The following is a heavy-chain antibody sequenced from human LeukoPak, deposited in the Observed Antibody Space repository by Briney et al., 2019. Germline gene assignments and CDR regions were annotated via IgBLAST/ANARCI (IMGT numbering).Heavy chain of an antibody. CDR3: ARLYTYYYDSSGYYYAGRYFDY. CDR1: GYRFTSYW. CDR2: IYPGDSDT. J-gene: IGHJ4*02. V-gene: IGHV5-51*01. Sequence: GESLKISCKGSGYRFTSYWIGWVRQMPGKGLEWLGIIYPGDSDTRYSPSFQGQVTISADKSISTAYLQWSSLKASDTAMYYCARLYTYYYDSSGYYYAGRYFDYWGQGTLVTVSS. D-gene: IGHD3-22*01.